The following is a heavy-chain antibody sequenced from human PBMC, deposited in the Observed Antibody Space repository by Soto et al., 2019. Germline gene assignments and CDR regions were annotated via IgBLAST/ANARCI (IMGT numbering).Heavy chain of an antibody. D-gene: IGHD5-18*01. CDR2: ISYDGSNK. V-gene: IGHV3-30*18. CDR3: AKDRDSYGLVAYMDV. CDR1: GFTFSSYG. J-gene: IGHJ6*02. Sequence: GGSLRLSCAASGFTFSSYGMHWVRQAPGKGLQWVAVISYDGSNKYYADSVKGRFIISRDNSKNTLYLQMNSLRAEDTAVYYCAKDRDSYGLVAYMDVWGQGTMVTVSS.